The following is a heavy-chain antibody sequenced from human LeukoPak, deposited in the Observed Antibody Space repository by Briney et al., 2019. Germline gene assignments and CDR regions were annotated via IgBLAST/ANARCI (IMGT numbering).Heavy chain of an antibody. D-gene: IGHD2-8*01. J-gene: IGHJ4*02. Sequence: GGSLRLSCAASGFTFSSYWMSWVRQAPGKGLEWVANIKQDGSEKCYVDSVKGRFTISRDNAKNSLYLQMNSLRAEDTAVYYCARDGPGAVYCTNYWGQGTLVTVSS. CDR3: ARDGPGAVYCTNY. V-gene: IGHV3-7*03. CDR2: IKQDGSEK. CDR1: GFTFSSYW.